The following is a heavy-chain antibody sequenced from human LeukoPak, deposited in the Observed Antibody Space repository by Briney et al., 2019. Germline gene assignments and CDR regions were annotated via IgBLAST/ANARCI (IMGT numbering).Heavy chain of an antibody. Sequence: SVKVSCKASGGTFSSYAISWVRQAPGQGLEWMGWIIPILGIANYAQKFQGRVTITADKSTSTAYMELSSLRSEDTAVYYCARAMGSSGTFDYWGQGTLVTVSS. CDR2: IIPILGIA. V-gene: IGHV1-69*04. CDR1: GGTFSSYA. D-gene: IGHD3-22*01. CDR3: ARAMGSSGTFDY. J-gene: IGHJ4*02.